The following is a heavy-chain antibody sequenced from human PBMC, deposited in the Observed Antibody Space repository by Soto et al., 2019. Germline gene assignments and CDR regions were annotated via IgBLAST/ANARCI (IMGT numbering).Heavy chain of an antibody. CDR1: GFSFSSYA. D-gene: IGHD2-2*01. Sequence: PGGSLRLSCASSGFSFSSYAMSWVRQAPGKGLEWVSTISGSGGSTYYADSVKGRFTISRDNSKNTLYLQMNSLRAEDTAVYYCARNIVVVPALMYYFAYWGQGTLVTVSS. J-gene: IGHJ4*02. V-gene: IGHV3-23*01. CDR2: ISGSGGST. CDR3: ARNIVVVPALMYYFAY.